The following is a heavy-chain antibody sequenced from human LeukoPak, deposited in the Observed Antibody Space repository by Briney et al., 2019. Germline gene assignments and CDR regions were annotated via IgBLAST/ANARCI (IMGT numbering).Heavy chain of an antibody. V-gene: IGHV4-30-2*01. CDR2: IYHSGST. J-gene: IGHJ4*02. Sequence: SETLSLTCTVSGGSISSGGYYWSWLRQPPGKGLEWIGYIYHSGSTYYNPSLKSRVTISVDRSKNQFSLKLSSVTAADTAVYYCARDPTPLYGGNSNSYFDYWGQGTLVTVSS. CDR1: GGSISSGGYY. D-gene: IGHD4-23*01. CDR3: ARDPTPLYGGNSNSYFDY.